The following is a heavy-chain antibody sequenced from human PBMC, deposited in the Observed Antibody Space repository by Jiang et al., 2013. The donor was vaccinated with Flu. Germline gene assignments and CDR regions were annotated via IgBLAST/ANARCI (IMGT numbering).Heavy chain of an antibody. CDR2: INPDSGGT. J-gene: IGHJ3*02. D-gene: IGHD1-1*01. CDR1: GYTFSGFY. Sequence: QLLESGAEVKKPGASVKVSCKASGYTFSGFYIHWVRQAPGQGLEWMGWINPDSGGTSYAQKFQDWVTMTRDTSINTAYMELSRLRSDDTAVYYCARVQTGTGAFDIWGQGTMVTVSS. CDR3: ARVQTGTGAFDI. V-gene: IGHV1-2*04.